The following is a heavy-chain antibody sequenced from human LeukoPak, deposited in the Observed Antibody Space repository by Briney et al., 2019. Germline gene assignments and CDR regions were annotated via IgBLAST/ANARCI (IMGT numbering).Heavy chain of an antibody. V-gene: IGHV4-59*01. Sequence: KASETLSLTCTVSGGSITSYYWSWIRQPPGKGLEWIGYIHYSGSTHYNPSLKSRVTITVDTSKNQLSLKLSSVTAADTAVYYCARVEEGYGSGRRENYYYYYMDVWGKGTTVTISS. CDR3: ARVEEGYGSGRRENYYYYYMDV. CDR1: GGSITSYY. D-gene: IGHD3-10*01. J-gene: IGHJ6*03. CDR2: IHYSGST.